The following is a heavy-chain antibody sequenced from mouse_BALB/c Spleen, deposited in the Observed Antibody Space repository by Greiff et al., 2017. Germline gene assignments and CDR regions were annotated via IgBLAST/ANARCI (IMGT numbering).Heavy chain of an antibody. D-gene: IGHD2-1*01. V-gene: IGHV1S137*01. CDR3: ARSSYGNYRGWFAY. Sequence: QVQLQQSGAELVRPGVSVKISCKGSGYTFTDYAMHWVKQSHAKSLEWIGVISTYYGDASYNQKFKGKATMTVDKSSSTAYMELARLTSEDSAIYYCARSSYGNYRGWFAYWGQGTLVTVSA. CDR1: GYTFTDYA. CDR2: ISTYYGDA. J-gene: IGHJ3*01.